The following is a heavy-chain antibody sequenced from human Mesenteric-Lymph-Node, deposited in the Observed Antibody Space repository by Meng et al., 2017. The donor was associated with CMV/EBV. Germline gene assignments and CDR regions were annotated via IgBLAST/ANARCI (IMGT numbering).Heavy chain of an antibody. CDR2: VYSAGST. Sequence: GESLKISCAASGFTVSSNYMSWVRQAPGKGLEWVSVVYSAGSTYYADSVKGRFTFSRDNSKNTLYLQMNSLRAEDTAVYYCARDNSLVGNWNYDGMDVWGQGTTVTVSS. CDR3: ARDNSLVGNWNYDGMDV. D-gene: IGHD1-1*01. V-gene: IGHV3-53*01. J-gene: IGHJ6*02. CDR1: GFTVSSNY.